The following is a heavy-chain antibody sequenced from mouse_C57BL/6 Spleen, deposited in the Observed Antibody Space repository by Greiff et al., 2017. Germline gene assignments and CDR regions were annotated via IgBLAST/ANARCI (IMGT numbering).Heavy chain of an antibody. CDR3: ARAGSNYDWYFDV. D-gene: IGHD2-5*01. CDR2: INYDGSST. CDR1: GFTFSDYY. J-gene: IGHJ1*03. V-gene: IGHV5-16*01. Sequence: EVKVEESEGGLVQPGSSMKLSCTASGFTFSDYYMAWVRQVPEKGLEWVANINYDGSSTYYLDSLKSRFIISRDNAKNILYLQMSSLKSEDTATYYCARAGSNYDWYFDVWGTGTTVTVSS.